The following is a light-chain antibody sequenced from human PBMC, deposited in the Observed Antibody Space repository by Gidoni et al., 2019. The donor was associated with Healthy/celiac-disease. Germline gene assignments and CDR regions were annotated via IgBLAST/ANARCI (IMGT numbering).Light chain of an antibody. CDR1: KLGDKY. V-gene: IGLV3-1*01. CDR2: QDS. CDR3: QAWDSSSVV. J-gene: IGLJ2*01. Sequence: SYELTQPPSVSVSPGQTASITCSGDKLGDKYACWYQQIPGQSPVLVISQDSKRPSGIPERFSGSNSGNTATLTISGTQAMDEADYYCQAWDSSSVVFGGGTKLTVL.